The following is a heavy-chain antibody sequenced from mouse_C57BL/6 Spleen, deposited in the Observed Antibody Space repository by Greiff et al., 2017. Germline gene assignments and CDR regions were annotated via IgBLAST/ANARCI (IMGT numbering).Heavy chain of an antibody. V-gene: IGHV3-6*01. J-gene: IGHJ2*01. D-gene: IGHD1-1*01. CDR2: ISYDGSN. CDR3: ARGYYGRQYYFDY. Sequence: EVKLMESGPGLVKPSQSLSLTCSVTGYSITSGYYWNWIRQFPGNKLEWMGYISYDGSNNYNPSLKNRISITRDTSKNQFFLKLNSVTTEDTATYYCARGYYGRQYYFDYWGQGTTLTVSS. CDR1: GYSITSGYY.